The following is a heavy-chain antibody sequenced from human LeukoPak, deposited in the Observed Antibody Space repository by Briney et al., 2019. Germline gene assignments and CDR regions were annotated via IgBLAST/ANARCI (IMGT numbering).Heavy chain of an antibody. D-gene: IGHD6-19*01. CDR1: GGSISSYY. CDR2: IYPSGST. V-gene: IGHV4-4*07. J-gene: IGHJ4*02. Sequence: SETLSLTCTGSGGSISSYYWSWIRQPAGKGLEWIGRIYPSGSTNYNPSLKSRVTMSIATSKNQFSLELSSVTAADTAVYYCARGRSLPVTGASNFDYWGQGTLVTVSS. CDR3: ARGRSLPVTGASNFDY.